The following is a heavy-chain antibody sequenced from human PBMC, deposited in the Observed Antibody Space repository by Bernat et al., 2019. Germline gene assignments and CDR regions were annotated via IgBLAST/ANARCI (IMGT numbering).Heavy chain of an antibody. V-gene: IGHV3-74*01. Sequence: VQLVESGGGLVQPGGSLRLSCAASGFTFSSYWMHWVRQGPEKGLVWVSRMNSDGSITTYADSVKGRFTISRDNAKNTLYLQMNRLRAEDTAVYYCARIGGYSGGWYDYWGQGTLFTVSS. J-gene: IGHJ4*02. CDR3: ARIGGYSGGWYDY. D-gene: IGHD6-19*01. CDR1: GFTFSSYW. CDR2: MNSDGSIT.